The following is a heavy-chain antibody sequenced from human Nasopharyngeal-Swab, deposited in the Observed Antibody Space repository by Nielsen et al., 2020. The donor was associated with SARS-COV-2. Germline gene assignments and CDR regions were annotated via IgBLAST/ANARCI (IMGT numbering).Heavy chain of an antibody. CDR1: GGSFSGYY. Sequence: GSLRLSCAVYGGSFSGYYWSWIRQPPGKGLEWIGQINHSGGTTYNPSLKSRVTISLDTSKNQFSLKLSSVTAADTDVYYCARVAGGPSNAFDIWGQGTMVTVSS. V-gene: IGHV4-34*01. CDR2: INHSGGT. D-gene: IGHD1-14*01. J-gene: IGHJ3*02. CDR3: ARVAGGPSNAFDI.